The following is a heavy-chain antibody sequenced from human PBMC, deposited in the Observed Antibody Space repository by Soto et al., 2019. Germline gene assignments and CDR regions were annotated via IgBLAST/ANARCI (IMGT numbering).Heavy chain of an antibody. CDR1: GYTFRTYP. D-gene: IGHD3-10*01. CDR3: AGKDYYGSAIYYFAH. J-gene: IGHJ4*02. Sequence: QVQLVQSGAEVKKPGASVKVSCKASGYTFRTYPMHWVRQAPGRGLEWMGWINAANGDTGYSRTCQDRVTISRDITASTAYMELSSLRSEDTAVYYFAGKDYYGSAIYYFAHGGQGTLVTVSS. CDR2: INAANGDT. V-gene: IGHV1-3*01.